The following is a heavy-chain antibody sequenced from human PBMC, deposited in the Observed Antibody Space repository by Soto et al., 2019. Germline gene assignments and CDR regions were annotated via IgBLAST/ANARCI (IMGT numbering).Heavy chain of an antibody. Sequence: ASVKVSCKASGYTFTSYYMHWVRQAPGQGLEWMGIINPSGGSTSYAQKFQGRVTMTRDTSTSTVYMELSSLRSEDTAVYYCARDLAGFWSGGGPNWFDPWGLGTLVTVS. J-gene: IGHJ5*02. CDR1: GYTFTSYY. CDR2: INPSGGST. D-gene: IGHD3-3*01. V-gene: IGHV1-46*01. CDR3: ARDLAGFWSGGGPNWFDP.